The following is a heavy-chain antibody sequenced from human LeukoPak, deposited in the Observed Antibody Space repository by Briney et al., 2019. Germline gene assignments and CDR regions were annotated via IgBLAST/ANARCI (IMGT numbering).Heavy chain of an antibody. D-gene: IGHD2-15*01. CDR1: GFTVGSNY. J-gene: IGHJ5*02. V-gene: IGHV3-53*04. CDR2: IYSGGST. CDR3: ARGESGGSWNWFDP. Sequence: PGGSLRLSCAASGFTVGSNYMSWVRQAPGKGLEGVSVIYSGGSTYYADSVKGRFTISRHNSKNTLYLQMNSLRAEDTAVYYCARGESGGSWNWFDPWGQGTLVTVSS.